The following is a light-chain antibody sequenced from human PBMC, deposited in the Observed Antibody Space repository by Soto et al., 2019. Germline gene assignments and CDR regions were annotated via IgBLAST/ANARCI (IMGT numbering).Light chain of an antibody. CDR3: AAWDDSLSGGV. CDR1: SSNIGSNY. V-gene: IGLV1-47*02. Sequence: QSVLTQPPSAXXXPGQRVTISCSGSSSNIGSNYVYWYQQLPGTAPKLLIYSNNQRPSGVPDRFSGSKSGTSASLAISGLRSEDEADYYCAAWDDSLSGGVFGGGTKLTVL. J-gene: IGLJ3*02. CDR2: SNN.